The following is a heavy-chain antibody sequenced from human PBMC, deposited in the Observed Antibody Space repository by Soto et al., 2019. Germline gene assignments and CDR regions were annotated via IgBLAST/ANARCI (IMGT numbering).Heavy chain of an antibody. D-gene: IGHD1-1*01. V-gene: IGHV1-18*01. CDR2: ISAHNGNT. J-gene: IGHJ4*02. CDR1: GYTFTSYG. CDR3: ARGRYGDY. Sequence: QVHLVQSGAEVKKPGASVKVSGKGSGYTFTSYGITWVRQAPGQGLEWMGWISAHNGNTDYAQKRQGRVTVTRDTTTSTAYMELRILRSDDTAVYYCARGRYGDYWGQGALVTVSS.